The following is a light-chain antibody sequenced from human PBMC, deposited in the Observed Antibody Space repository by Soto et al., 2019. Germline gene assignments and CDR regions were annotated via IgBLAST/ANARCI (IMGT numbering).Light chain of an antibody. Sequence: DIQLTQSPSFLSASVGDRVTITCRASQGISSYLAWYQQKPGKPPKVLIYAASTLQSEVPSRFRGSGSGTEFTLTISSLQPEDFATYYCQQLHSYPLTFGGGTKVEIK. CDR1: QGISSY. V-gene: IGKV1-9*01. CDR2: AAS. J-gene: IGKJ4*01. CDR3: QQLHSYPLT.